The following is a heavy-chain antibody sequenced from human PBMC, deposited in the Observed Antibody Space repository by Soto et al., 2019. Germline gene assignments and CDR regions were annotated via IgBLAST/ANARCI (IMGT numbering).Heavy chain of an antibody. CDR3: AAPRDEYGSGVSWFTYGMDI. V-gene: IGHV3-23*01. CDR2: LDGAGGST. Sequence: PGGSLRLSCLASGFTFSDFAMTWVRHVPGRGLEWVASLDGAGGSTYYAESVRGRFSISRDNSQNTLFLQMKRLTVDDTAIYYCAAPRDEYGSGVSWFTYGMDIWGQGTKVTVS. CDR1: GFTFSDFA. J-gene: IGHJ6*02. D-gene: IGHD3-10*01.